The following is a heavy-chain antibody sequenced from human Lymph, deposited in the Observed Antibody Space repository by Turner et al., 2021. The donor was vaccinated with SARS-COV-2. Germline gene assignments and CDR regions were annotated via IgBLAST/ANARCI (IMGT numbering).Heavy chain of an antibody. CDR2: IIPLLAIA. J-gene: IGHJ6*02. Sequence: QVQLVQSGAEVKKPGSSVKVSCKASGGTFSSSAISWVRQAPGQGLEWRGGIIPLLAIANNEQKFQGKVKNTAEKSTSTAVNGLGRLGSEEKAGYFCARIAAPGMGGGVHYYYYAMDVWGQGTTVTVSS. V-gene: IGHV1-69*10. D-gene: IGHD6-13*01. CDR1: GGTFSSSA. CDR3: ARIAAPGMGGGVHYYYYAMDV.